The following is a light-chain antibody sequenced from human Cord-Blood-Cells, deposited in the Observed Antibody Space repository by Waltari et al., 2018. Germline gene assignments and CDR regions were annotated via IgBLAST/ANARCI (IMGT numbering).Light chain of an antibody. Sequence: AIQMSQSPSSLSASVGDRVTITCRASQGIRNDLGWYQQTPGKAPKLLIYAASSLQSGVPSRFSGSGSGTDFTLTISSLQPEDFATYYCLQDYNYPWTVGQGTKVEIK. V-gene: IGKV1-6*01. CDR1: QGIRND. CDR3: LQDYNYPWT. J-gene: IGKJ1*01. CDR2: AAS.